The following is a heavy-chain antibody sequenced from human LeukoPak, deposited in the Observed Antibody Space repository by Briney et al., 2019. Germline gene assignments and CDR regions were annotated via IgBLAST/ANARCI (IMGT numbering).Heavy chain of an antibody. D-gene: IGHD6-13*01. CDR2: INHSGST. CDR3: AKDRAAAGMFDYYYYMDV. J-gene: IGHJ6*03. CDR1: GGSFSGYY. V-gene: IGHV4-34*01. Sequence: SETLSLTCAVYGGSFSGYYWSWIRQPPGKGLEWIGEINHSGSTNYNPSLKSRVTISVDTSKNQFSLKLSSVTAADTAVYYCAKDRAAAGMFDYYYYMDVWGKGTTVTISS.